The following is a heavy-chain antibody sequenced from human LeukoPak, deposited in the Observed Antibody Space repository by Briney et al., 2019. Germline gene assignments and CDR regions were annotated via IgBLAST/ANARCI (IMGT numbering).Heavy chain of an antibody. CDR3: ARFDYVWGNGNHGMDAFDL. CDR2: SSQSENR. V-gene: IGHV4-38-2*01. CDR1: GFSISNGFS. D-gene: IGHD3-16*01. Sequence: PSQTLSLTCGVSGFSISNGFSWGWIRQPPGKGLEWIGNSSQSENRYNTPSLKSRVTISVDTSKNQFPRKLSSVTAADTAVYYCARFDYVWGNGNHGMDAFDLWGQGTMVTVSS. J-gene: IGHJ3*01.